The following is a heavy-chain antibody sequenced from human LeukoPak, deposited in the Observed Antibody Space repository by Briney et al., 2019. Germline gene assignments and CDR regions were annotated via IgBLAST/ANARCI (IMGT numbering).Heavy chain of an antibody. J-gene: IGHJ4*02. V-gene: IGHV3-30*18. Sequence: GGSLRVSCAASGFTFSRYGMHWVRQAPGKGLEWVAVISYDGSNKYYADSVKGRFTISRDNSKNTLYLQMNSLRAEDTAVYYCAKELLRWLEPYYFDYWGQGTLVTVSS. D-gene: IGHD6-19*01. CDR1: GFTFSRYG. CDR2: ISYDGSNK. CDR3: AKELLRWLEPYYFDY.